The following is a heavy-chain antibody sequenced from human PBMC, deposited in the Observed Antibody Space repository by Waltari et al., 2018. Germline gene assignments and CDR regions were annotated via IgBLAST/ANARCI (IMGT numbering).Heavy chain of an antibody. Sequence: QVQLQESGPGLVKPSETLSLTCAVSGYSISSGYYWGWIRQPPGKGLEWIGSIYHSGSTYYNPSLKSRVTISVDTSKNQFSLKLSSVTAADTAVYYFASRGGGYCSGGSCYSVDYWGQGTLVTVSS. J-gene: IGHJ4*02. D-gene: IGHD2-15*01. V-gene: IGHV4-38-2*01. CDR1: GYSISSGYY. CDR2: IYHSGST. CDR3: ASRGGGYCSGGSCYSVDY.